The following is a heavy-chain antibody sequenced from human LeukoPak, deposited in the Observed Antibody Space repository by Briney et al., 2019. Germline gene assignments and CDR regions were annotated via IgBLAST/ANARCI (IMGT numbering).Heavy chain of an antibody. D-gene: IGHD6-6*01. Sequence: ASVKVSCKASGYTFTSYYMHWVRQAPGQGLEWMGIINPSGGSTSYAQKFQGRVTMTRDMSTSTVYMELSSLRSEDTAVYYCARDSSSHRHYYYHMDVWGKGTTVTVSS. V-gene: IGHV1-46*01. CDR1: GYTFTSYY. J-gene: IGHJ6*03. CDR3: ARDSSSHRHYYYHMDV. CDR2: INPSGGST.